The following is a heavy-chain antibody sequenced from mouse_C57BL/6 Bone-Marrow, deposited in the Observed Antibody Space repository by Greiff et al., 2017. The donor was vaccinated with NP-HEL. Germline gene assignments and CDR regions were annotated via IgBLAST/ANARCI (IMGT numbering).Heavy chain of an antibody. V-gene: IGHV1-81*01. CDR3: ARFYYGSRGFAY. CDR2: IYPRSGNT. D-gene: IGHD1-1*01. Sequence: QVQLQQSGAELARPGASVKLSCKAFGYTFTSYGICWVKQRTGQGPEWIGEIYPRSGNTYYNEKFKGKATLTADKSSSTAYMELRSLTSEDSAVYFCARFYYGSRGFAYWGQGTLVTVSA. CDR1: GYTFTSYG. J-gene: IGHJ3*01.